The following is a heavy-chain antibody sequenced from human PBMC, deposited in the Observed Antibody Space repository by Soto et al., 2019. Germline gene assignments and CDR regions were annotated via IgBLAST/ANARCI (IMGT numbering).Heavy chain of an antibody. D-gene: IGHD2-21*02. Sequence: QVQLQQWGAGLLKPSETLSLTCAVYGGSFSGYYWSWIRQPPGKGLEWIGEVNHSGSTNYNPSLKSRVTISVDTSKNQFSLKVSSVTAADTAVYYCARDVHKVTTFVHYYYGMDVWGQGTTVTVSS. CDR3: ARDVHKVTTFVHYYYGMDV. V-gene: IGHV4-34*01. CDR1: GGSFSGYY. J-gene: IGHJ6*02. CDR2: VNHSGST.